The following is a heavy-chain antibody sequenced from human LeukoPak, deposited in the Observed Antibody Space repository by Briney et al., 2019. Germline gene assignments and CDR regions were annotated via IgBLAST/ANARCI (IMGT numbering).Heavy chain of an antibody. D-gene: IGHD2-15*01. Sequence: GGSLRLSCAASGFTFSGYWMSWVRQAPGKGLEWLANIKQDGSEQYYADSVRGRFTISRDNAKNSVYLQMNSLRGDDTAVYYCARDYCSGVTCYDGYWGQGTLVTVSS. CDR3: ARDYCSGVTCYDGY. V-gene: IGHV3-7*04. CDR2: IKQDGSEQ. CDR1: GFTFSGYW. J-gene: IGHJ4*02.